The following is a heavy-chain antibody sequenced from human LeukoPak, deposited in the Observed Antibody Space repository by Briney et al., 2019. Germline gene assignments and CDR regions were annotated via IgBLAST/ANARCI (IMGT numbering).Heavy chain of an antibody. CDR3: ARDRGAVIDVFDY. CDR2: IRSSGTTI. Sequence: GGSLRLSCVASGFTFSDYYMSWIRQAPGKGLEWVSYIRSSGTTIHYADSVKGRFTISRDNAKNSLYLQMNSLRAEDTAVYYCARDRGAVIDVFDYWGQGTLVTVSS. J-gene: IGHJ4*02. CDR1: GFTFSDYY. D-gene: IGHD2-21*01. V-gene: IGHV3-11*04.